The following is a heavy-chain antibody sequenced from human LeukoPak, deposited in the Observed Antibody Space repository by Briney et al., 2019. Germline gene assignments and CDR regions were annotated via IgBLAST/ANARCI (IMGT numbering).Heavy chain of an antibody. CDR2: IRSDGSNK. D-gene: IGHD3/OR15-3a*01. Sequence: PGGPLRLSRAPSRFTFSNYGMHGVRQAPGKGLERVAFIRSDGSNKYSADSVKGRFTISRDNSKNTVYLQMNSLRAEDTAVYYCAKGLLGLGDYWGQGTLVTVSS. CDR1: RFTFSNYG. V-gene: IGHV3-30*02. CDR3: AKGLLGLGDY. J-gene: IGHJ4*02.